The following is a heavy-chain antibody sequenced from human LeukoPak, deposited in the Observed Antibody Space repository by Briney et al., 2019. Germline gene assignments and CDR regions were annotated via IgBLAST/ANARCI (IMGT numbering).Heavy chain of an antibody. Sequence: GGSLRLSCAASGFTFSSYAMSWVRQAPGKGLEWVSAISGSGGSTYYADSVKGRFTISRDNSKNTLYLQMNSLRAEATAVYYCAKDFRSPGSWIDYWGQGTLVTVSS. CDR3: AKDFRSPGSWIDY. CDR2: ISGSGGST. D-gene: IGHD2/OR15-2a*01. J-gene: IGHJ4*02. CDR1: GFTFSSYA. V-gene: IGHV3-23*01.